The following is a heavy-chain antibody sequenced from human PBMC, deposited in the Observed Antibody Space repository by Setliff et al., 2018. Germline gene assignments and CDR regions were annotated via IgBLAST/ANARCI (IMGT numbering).Heavy chain of an antibody. CDR2: IMQDGGAQ. Sequence: LRLSCEAFGFTFNNYWMSWVRQAPGKGLEWVANIMQDGGAQYYLDSVKGRFTVSRDNSNNTLYLQMNSLGAEDTALYYCARAHRYFSDTSGYFYDQGRSAFDVWGQGTMVTVSS. V-gene: IGHV3-7*03. J-gene: IGHJ3*01. D-gene: IGHD3-22*01. CDR3: ARAHRYFSDTSGYFYDQGRSAFDV. CDR1: GFTFNNYW.